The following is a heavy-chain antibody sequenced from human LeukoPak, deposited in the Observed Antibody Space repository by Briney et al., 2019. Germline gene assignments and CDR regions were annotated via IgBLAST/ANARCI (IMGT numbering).Heavy chain of an antibody. Sequence: ASVKVSCKASGYTFTSYYMHWVRQAPGQGLEWMGIINPSGGSTSYAQKFQGRVTMTRDTSTSTVYMELSSLRSEDTAVYYCARDRGGNPAAYYYYMDVWGKGTTVTVSS. CDR2: INPSGGST. D-gene: IGHD4-23*01. CDR1: GYTFTSYY. J-gene: IGHJ6*03. V-gene: IGHV1-46*01. CDR3: ARDRGGNPAAYYYYMDV.